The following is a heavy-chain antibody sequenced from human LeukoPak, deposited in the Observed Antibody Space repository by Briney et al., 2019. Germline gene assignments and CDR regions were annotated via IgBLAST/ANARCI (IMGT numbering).Heavy chain of an antibody. Sequence: AAVKVSCMPSVGTFSSYSISWVRQAPGQGLEWMGRIIPIFGIANYAQKFQGRVTITADKSTSTAYMELSSLRSEDTAVYYCARDSQQWLAPYYYGMDVWGQGTTVTVSS. V-gene: IGHV1-69*04. CDR3: ARDSQQWLAPYYYGMDV. D-gene: IGHD6-19*01. CDR2: IIPIFGIA. J-gene: IGHJ6*02. CDR1: VGTFSSYS.